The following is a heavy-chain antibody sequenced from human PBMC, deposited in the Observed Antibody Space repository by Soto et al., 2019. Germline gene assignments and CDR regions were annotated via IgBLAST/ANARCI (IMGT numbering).Heavy chain of an antibody. CDR3: ARAVTLPPVAAAVGDWFDP. D-gene: IGHD6-13*01. Sequence: GGSLRLSCAASGFTVSSNYMSWVRQAPGKGLEWVSVIYSGGSTYYADSVKGRFTISRDNSKNTLYLQMNSLRAEDTAVYYCARAVTLPPVAAAVGDWFDPWGQGTLVTVSS. CDR2: IYSGGST. J-gene: IGHJ5*02. V-gene: IGHV3-66*01. CDR1: GFTVSSNY.